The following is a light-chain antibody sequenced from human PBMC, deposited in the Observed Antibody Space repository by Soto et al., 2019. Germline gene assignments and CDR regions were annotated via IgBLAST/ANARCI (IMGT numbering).Light chain of an antibody. J-gene: IGKJ5*01. Sequence: DVVMTQTPLSLSVAPGQPASISCKSSQSLLHITGETFLFWYLQKPGQSPQLLIYEVSTRVSGVPDRFSGSVSGTDFTLEISRVETDDVGIYYCMQSTQLPHTFGQGTRLGIE. CDR2: EVS. CDR3: MQSTQLPHT. CDR1: QSLLHITGETF. V-gene: IGKV2D-29*02.